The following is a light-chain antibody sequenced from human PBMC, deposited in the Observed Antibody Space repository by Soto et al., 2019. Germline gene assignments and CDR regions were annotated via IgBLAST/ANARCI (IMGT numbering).Light chain of an antibody. J-gene: IGKJ2*03. CDR1: QSISSNF. Sequence: EIVLTQSPGTLSLSPGERATLSCRASQSISSNFLAWYQQKPGQAPRLLIYGTSTRATGVPDRFSGSGSGTDFTLTISRLEPEDFALYYCQQYGRSFGLGTKLDIK. CDR2: GTS. V-gene: IGKV3-20*01. CDR3: QQYGRS.